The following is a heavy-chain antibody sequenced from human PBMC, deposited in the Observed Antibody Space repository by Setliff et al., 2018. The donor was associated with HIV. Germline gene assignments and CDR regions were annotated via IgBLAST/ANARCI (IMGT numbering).Heavy chain of an antibody. V-gene: IGHV3-23*01. Sequence: GGSLRLSCAASGFTFSTYGMTWVRQAPGKGLEWVSAITGSGDASSYADSVKGRFTISRDNSKSTVYLQMNSLRVEDTAMYYCAKAPRDGYYYMDVWGKGTTVTVSS. CDR1: GFTFSTYG. CDR3: AKAPRDGYYYMDV. J-gene: IGHJ6*03. CDR2: ITGSGDAS.